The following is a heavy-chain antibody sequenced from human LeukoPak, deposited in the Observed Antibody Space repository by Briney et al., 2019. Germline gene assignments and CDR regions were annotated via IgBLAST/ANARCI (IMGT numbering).Heavy chain of an antibody. CDR3: AFHNSSGNFGY. Sequence: SETLSLTCAVYGGSFSGYYWSWIRQPPGKGLERIGEINHSGSTNYNPSLKSRVTISVDTSKNQFSLKLSSVTAADTAVYYCAFHNSSGNFGYWGQGTLVTVSS. CDR1: GGSFSGYY. D-gene: IGHD3-22*01. J-gene: IGHJ4*02. CDR2: INHSGST. V-gene: IGHV4-34*01.